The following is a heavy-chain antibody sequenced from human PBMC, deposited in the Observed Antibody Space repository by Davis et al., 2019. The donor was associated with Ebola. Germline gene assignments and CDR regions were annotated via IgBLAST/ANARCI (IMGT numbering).Heavy chain of an antibody. Sequence: GSLRLSCTVSGGSISSYYWSWIRQPPGKGLEWIGYIYYSGSTYYNPSLKSRVTISVDTSKNQFSLKLSSVTAADTAVYYCARVVKGTVVAPFDYWGQGTLVTVSS. J-gene: IGHJ4*02. CDR2: IYYSGST. CDR1: GGSISSYY. CDR3: ARVVKGTVVAPFDY. D-gene: IGHD4-23*01. V-gene: IGHV4-59*12.